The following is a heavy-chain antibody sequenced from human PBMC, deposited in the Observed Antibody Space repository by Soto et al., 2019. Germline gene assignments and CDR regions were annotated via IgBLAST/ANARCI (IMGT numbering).Heavy chain of an antibody. Sequence: ASVKVSCKASGYTFTSYAMHWVRQAPGQRLEWMGWINADSVRGRFTISRDNAKTSLYLQMNSLRAEDTAVYYCARDREYCSGDNCYETGAAYWGQGALVTVSS. D-gene: IGHD2-15*01. CDR3: ARDREYCSGDNCYETGAAY. CDR1: GYTFTSYA. CDR2: INADS. V-gene: IGHV1-3*01. J-gene: IGHJ4*02.